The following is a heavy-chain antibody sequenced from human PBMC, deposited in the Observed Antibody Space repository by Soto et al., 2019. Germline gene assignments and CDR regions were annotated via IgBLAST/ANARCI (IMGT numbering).Heavy chain of an antibody. CDR3: ARGGLKGTTSRGQVYN. V-gene: IGHV3-11*06. CDR2: ISSSSDST. Sequence: QVQVVESGGGLVKPGGSLRLSCAASGFTFSDYYMSWIRQAPGKGLEWVSFISSSSDSTKYADSVKGRFTISRDNAKNSLYMKLNSLRAEDTAVYYCARGGLKGTTSRGQVYNWGQGTLVTVSS. D-gene: IGHD1-7*01. J-gene: IGHJ4*02. CDR1: GFTFSDYY.